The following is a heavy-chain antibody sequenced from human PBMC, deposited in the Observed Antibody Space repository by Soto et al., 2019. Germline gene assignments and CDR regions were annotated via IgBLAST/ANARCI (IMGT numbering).Heavy chain of an antibody. V-gene: IGHV1-18*01. CDR1: GYTFSNYG. CDR3: ARVVPGAEAWFGP. J-gene: IGHJ5*02. Sequence: QVQLVQSGGEVKRPGASVKVSCKTSGYTFSNYGITWVRQAPGQPLEWLGWISLYSDVTNNAQKFQGRVSMTTDTSTTTAYMELRSLRSDDTAVYYCARVVPGAEAWFGPWGQGTLVTVSS. CDR2: ISLYSDVT. D-gene: IGHD2-2*01.